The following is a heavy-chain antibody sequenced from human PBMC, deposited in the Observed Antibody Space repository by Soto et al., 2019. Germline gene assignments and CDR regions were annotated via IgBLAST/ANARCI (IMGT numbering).Heavy chain of an antibody. V-gene: IGHV3-74*01. Sequence: EVQLVESGGGLVQPGGSLRLSCAPSGLTFSNYWMHWVRQAPGKGLVWVSSIDTDGTTTRYADSVKGRFTISRDNAKNTLYLQMNSLRAEDTAIYYCARETASGWYYYFDLWGQGALVTVSS. CDR1: GLTFSNYW. J-gene: IGHJ4*02. CDR2: IDTDGTTT. CDR3: ARETASGWYYYFDL. D-gene: IGHD6-19*01.